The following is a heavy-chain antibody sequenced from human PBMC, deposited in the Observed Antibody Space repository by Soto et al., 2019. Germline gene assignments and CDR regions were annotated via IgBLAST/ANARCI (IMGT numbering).Heavy chain of an antibody. J-gene: IGHJ6*02. CDR2: IKQDGSEK. CDR1: GFTFSSYW. Sequence: GGSLRLSCAASGFTFSSYWMSWVRQAPGKGLEWVANIKQDGSEKYYVDSVKGRFTISRDNAKNSLYLQMNSLRAEDTAVYYCARDQLRYDFWSGYPTGAYYYYGMDVWGQGTTVTVSS. D-gene: IGHD3-3*01. CDR3: ARDQLRYDFWSGYPTGAYYYYGMDV. V-gene: IGHV3-7*01.